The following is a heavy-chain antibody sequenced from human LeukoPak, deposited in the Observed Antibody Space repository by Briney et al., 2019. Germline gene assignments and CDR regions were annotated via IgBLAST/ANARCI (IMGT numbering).Heavy chain of an antibody. V-gene: IGHV3-15*01. CDR2: IKSQNDGGTI. CDR1: GFTFSNAW. Sequence: GGSLRLSCAASGFTFSNAWMRWVRQAPGKGREWVGRIKSQNDGGTIDYGAPVKGKLTISRDDAKNRLYVQMNRMRKEDKAVNYCITTPFYYGVKGYWGQATLVIVSS. D-gene: IGHD1-26*01. J-gene: IGHJ4*02. CDR3: ITTPFYYGVKGY.